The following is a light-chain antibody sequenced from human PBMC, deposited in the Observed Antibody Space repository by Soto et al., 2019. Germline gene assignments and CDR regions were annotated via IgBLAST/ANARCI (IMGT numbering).Light chain of an antibody. J-gene: IGKJ5*01. CDR1: KSIARH. V-gene: IGKV1-39*01. CDR2: AAS. Sequence: DIQMTQSPSSLSASVGDGVTITCRTSKSIARHLNWYQQKPGKAPKLLIYAASSLQNGVPSRFRGGGSGTDFTLTISNPQPEDFATYYCQQTYTALSITFGQGTRLEIK. CDR3: QQTYTALSIT.